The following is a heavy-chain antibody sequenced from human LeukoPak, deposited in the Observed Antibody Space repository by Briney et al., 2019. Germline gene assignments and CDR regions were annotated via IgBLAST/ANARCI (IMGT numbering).Heavy chain of an antibody. V-gene: IGHV3-30*02. CDR2: MRYDESRT. D-gene: IGHD6-19*01. J-gene: IGHJ4*02. CDR3: ARPLVTTVAGTYYFDY. CDR1: GFRFSSYG. Sequence: GGSLRLSCAASGFRFSSYGMHWVRQAPGKGLEWVSFMRYDESRTFYGDSVRGRFIISRDDSKNTVYLHMHSLRTEDTAVYYWARPLVTTVAGTYYFDYWGQGTLVTVSS.